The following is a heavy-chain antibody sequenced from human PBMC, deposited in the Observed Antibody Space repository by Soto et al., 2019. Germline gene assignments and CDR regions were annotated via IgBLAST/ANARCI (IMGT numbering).Heavy chain of an antibody. Sequence: AAVKVSCKASGYTFTGRYMHWVRQAPGQGLEWMGWINPASGGATYAQKFQGRVSLTRDTSNSIAYMELSSLRSDDTAVYFCARDLGGSSSYLGYWGQGTPVTVSS. CDR3: ARDLGGSSSYLGY. J-gene: IGHJ4*02. CDR2: INPASGGA. V-gene: IGHV1-2*02. D-gene: IGHD6-6*01. CDR1: GYTFTGRY.